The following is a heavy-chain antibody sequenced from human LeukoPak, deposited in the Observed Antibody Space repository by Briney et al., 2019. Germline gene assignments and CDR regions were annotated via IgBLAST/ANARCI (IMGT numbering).Heavy chain of an antibody. CDR2: INSVGSST. D-gene: IGHD6-13*01. CDR3: ARVGRSWYPNSFDY. Sequence: GGSPRLSCAASGFTFSSYWMHWVRQAPGKGLVWVSRINSVGSSTSYADSVKGRFTISRDNAKNTLYLQMNSLRAEDTAVYYCARVGRSWYPNSFDYWGQGTLVTVSS. V-gene: IGHV3-74*01. J-gene: IGHJ4*02. CDR1: GFTFSSYW.